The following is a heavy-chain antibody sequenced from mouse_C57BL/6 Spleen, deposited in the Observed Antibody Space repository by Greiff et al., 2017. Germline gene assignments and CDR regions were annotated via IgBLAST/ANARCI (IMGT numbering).Heavy chain of an antibody. J-gene: IGHJ2*01. Sequence: QVQLQQSGAELVRPGASVTLSCKASGYTFTDYEMHWVKQTPVHGLEWIGAIDPETGGTAYNQKFKGKAILTADKSSSTAYMELRSLTSEDSAVYYCIRDYCGSSYDYWGQGTTLTVSS. V-gene: IGHV1-15*01. CDR3: IRDYCGSSYDY. D-gene: IGHD1-1*01. CDR1: GYTFTDYE. CDR2: IDPETGGT.